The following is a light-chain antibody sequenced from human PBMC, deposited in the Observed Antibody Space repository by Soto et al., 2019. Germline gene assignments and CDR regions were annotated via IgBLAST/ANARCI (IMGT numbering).Light chain of an antibody. CDR2: DAS. Sequence: EIVLTQSPATLSLSPGERATLSCGASQSVSSNYLAWYQQKPGQPPRVLIHDASSRATGIPDRFSGSGSGTDFTLTISRLEPEDFAVYYCQQYANSPRTFGQGTKVDIK. V-gene: IGKV3D-20*01. CDR1: QSVSSNY. J-gene: IGKJ1*01. CDR3: QQYANSPRT.